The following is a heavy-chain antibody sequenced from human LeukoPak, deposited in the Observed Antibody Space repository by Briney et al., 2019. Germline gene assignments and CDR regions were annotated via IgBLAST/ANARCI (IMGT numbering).Heavy chain of an antibody. V-gene: IGHV3-21*01. D-gene: IGHD2-2*01. CDR3: ARGLVVVPAAMSDY. CDR2: ISSSSSYI. J-gene: IGHJ4*02. Sequence: PGGSLRLSCAASGFPFSSYSMNWVRQAPGKGLGWVSSISSSSSYIYYADSVKGQFTISRDNAKNSLYLQMNSLRAEDTAVYYCARGLVVVPAAMSDYWGQGTLVTVSS. CDR1: GFPFSSYS.